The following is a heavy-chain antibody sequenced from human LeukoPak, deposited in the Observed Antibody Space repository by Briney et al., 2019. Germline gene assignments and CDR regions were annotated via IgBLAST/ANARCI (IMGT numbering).Heavy chain of an antibody. CDR1: GFTFSSYS. D-gene: IGHD3-9*01. V-gene: IGHV3-21*01. CDR2: ISSSSSYI. Sequence: GGSLRLFCAASGFTFSSYSMNWVRQAPGKGQEWVSSISSSSSYIYYADSVKGRFTISRDNAKNSLYLQMNSLRAEDTAVYYCARDSPGDDILTGYYTDPFDYWGQGTLVTVSS. J-gene: IGHJ4*02. CDR3: ARDSPGDDILTGYYTDPFDY.